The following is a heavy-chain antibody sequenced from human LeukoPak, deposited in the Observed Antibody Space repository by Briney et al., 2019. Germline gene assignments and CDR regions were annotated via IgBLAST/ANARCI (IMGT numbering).Heavy chain of an antibody. CDR2: VRASAGST. V-gene: IGHV3-23*01. Sequence: QPGGSLRLSCVVSGFTFSNYAMSWVRQAPGKGLEWVSTVRASAGSTYYADSVKGRFTISRDNSKSTLYLQMNSLRDEDTAVYNCAKGGYTSPFDYWGQGTLVTVSS. CDR1: GFTFSNYA. D-gene: IGHD6-13*01. J-gene: IGHJ4*02. CDR3: AKGGYTSPFDY.